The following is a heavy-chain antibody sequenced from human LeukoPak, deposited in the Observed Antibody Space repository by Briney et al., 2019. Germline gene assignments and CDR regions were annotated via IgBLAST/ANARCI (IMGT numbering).Heavy chain of an antibody. CDR2: INPDGSTT. D-gene: IGHD3-3*01. CDR3: AKNPERFLEWPYFDY. V-gene: IGHV3-74*01. J-gene: IGHJ4*02. Sequence: GGSLRLSCAASGFSISTYWIHWVRQAPGKGLVWVSRINPDGSTTYHADSVKGRITISRDNAKNTLYLQMNSLRAEDTAVYYCAKNPERFLEWPYFDYWGQGTLVTVSS. CDR1: GFSISTYW.